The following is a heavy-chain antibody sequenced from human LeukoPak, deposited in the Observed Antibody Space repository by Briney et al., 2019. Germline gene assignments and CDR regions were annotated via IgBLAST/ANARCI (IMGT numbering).Heavy chain of an antibody. V-gene: IGHV1-8*02. Sequence: ASVKVSCKASGGTFSSYAISWVRQATGQGLEWMGWMNPNSGNTGYAQKFQGRVIMTRNTSISTAYMELSSLRYEDTAVYYCARRGRASEIDYWGQGTLVTVSS. CDR3: ARRGRASEIDY. J-gene: IGHJ4*02. CDR1: GGTFSSYA. CDR2: MNPNSGNT. D-gene: IGHD3-10*01.